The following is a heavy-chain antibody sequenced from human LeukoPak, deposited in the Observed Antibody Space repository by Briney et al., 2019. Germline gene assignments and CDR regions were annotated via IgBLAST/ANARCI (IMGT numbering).Heavy chain of an antibody. J-gene: IGHJ3*02. CDR1: GFTFSDYY. V-gene: IGHV3-11*01. Sequence: GGSLRLSCVASGFTFSDYYMSWIRQAPGKGLEWVSHISSRGTITYYADSVKGRFTNSRDNAKNSLCLQMNSLRAEDTAVYYCARTAYYYDSSGYDDAFDIWGQGTMVTVSS. CDR3: ARTAYYYDSSGYDDAFDI. D-gene: IGHD3-22*01. CDR2: ISSRGTIT.